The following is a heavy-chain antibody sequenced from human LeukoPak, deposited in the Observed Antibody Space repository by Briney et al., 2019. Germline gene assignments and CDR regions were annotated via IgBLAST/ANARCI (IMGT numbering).Heavy chain of an antibody. CDR3: ATAAEPCSSTSCWLYLDY. V-gene: IGHV1-8*03. CDR1: GYTFTSYD. J-gene: IGHJ4*02. Sequence: ASVKVSCKASGYTFTSYDINWVRQATGQGLEWMGWMNPNRGNTGYAQKFQGRVTITRNTSISTAYMELSRLRSDDTAVYYCATAAEPCSSTSCWLYLDYWGQGTLVTVSS. D-gene: IGHD2-2*01. CDR2: MNPNRGNT.